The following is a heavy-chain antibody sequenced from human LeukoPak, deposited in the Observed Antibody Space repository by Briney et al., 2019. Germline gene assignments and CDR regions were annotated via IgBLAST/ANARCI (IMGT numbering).Heavy chain of an antibody. CDR3: ARDRYTVVSWYFDL. CDR1: GGSISSGGYY. J-gene: IGHJ2*01. Sequence: SETLSLTCTVSGGSISSGGYYWSWIRQHPGKGLEWVGYIYYSGSTYYNPSLKSRVTISVDTSKNQFSLKLSSVTAADTAVYYCARDRYTVVSWYFDLWGRGTLVTVSS. V-gene: IGHV4-31*03. CDR2: IYYSGST. D-gene: IGHD4-23*01.